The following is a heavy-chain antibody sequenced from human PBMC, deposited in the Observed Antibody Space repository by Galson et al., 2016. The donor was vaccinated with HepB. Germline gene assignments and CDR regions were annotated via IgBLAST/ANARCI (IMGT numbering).Heavy chain of an antibody. CDR1: GFTFRSYG. V-gene: IGHV3-33*01. Sequence: SLRLSCAASGFTFRSYGMHWVRQAPGKGLEWVARIWYDGSNKNYGDSVKGRFTISRDNSKNTLYLQMSSLSAGDTAVNYCARRGPPEPIIGSGYFQNWGQGTLVTVSS. CDR2: IWYDGSNK. CDR3: ARRGPPEPIIGSGYFQN. D-gene: IGHD3-10*01. J-gene: IGHJ1*01.